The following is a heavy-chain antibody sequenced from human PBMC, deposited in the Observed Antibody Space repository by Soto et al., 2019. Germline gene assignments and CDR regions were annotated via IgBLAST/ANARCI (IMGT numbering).Heavy chain of an antibody. V-gene: IGHV3-30*18. CDR2: ISYDGSNK. CDR1: GFTFSSYG. D-gene: IGHD6-6*01. Sequence: GGSLRLSCAASGFTFSSYGMHWVRQAPGKGLEWVAVISYDGSNKYYADSVKGRFTISRDNSKNTLYLQMNSLRAEDTAVYYCAKDPDPYSGSPLYFDYWGQGTLVTVSS. J-gene: IGHJ4*02. CDR3: AKDPDPYSGSPLYFDY.